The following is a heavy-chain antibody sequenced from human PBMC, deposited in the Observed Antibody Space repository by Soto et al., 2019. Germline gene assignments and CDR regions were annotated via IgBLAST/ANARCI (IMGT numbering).Heavy chain of an antibody. D-gene: IGHD3-16*01. CDR3: WSGDPAEHSLFDH. V-gene: IGHV1-46*01. J-gene: IGHJ4*02. Sequence: ASVKVSFKASGYSFTSYYIHWVRQAPGQGLEWMGWINPFDGSRMFAQSFQVRVTMTRDTSTSTVYMEGSSLRSEDADVYCVWSGDPAEHSLFDHWGQGKQVTVSS. CDR2: INPFDGSR. CDR1: GYSFTSYY.